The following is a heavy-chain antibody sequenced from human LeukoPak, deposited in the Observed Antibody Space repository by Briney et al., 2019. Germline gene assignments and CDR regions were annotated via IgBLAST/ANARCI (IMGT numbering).Heavy chain of an antibody. CDR1: GFTFSSYA. V-gene: IGHV3-23*01. D-gene: IGHD1-20*01. CDR3: AKSLLITGNPMPLDY. CDR2: ISGSGGST. Sequence: GGSLRLSCAASGFTFSSYAMSWVRQAPGKGLEWVSAISGSGGSTYYADSVKGRFTISRDNSKNTLYLQMNSLRAEDTAVYYCAKSLLITGNPMPLDYWGQGTLVTVSS. J-gene: IGHJ4*02.